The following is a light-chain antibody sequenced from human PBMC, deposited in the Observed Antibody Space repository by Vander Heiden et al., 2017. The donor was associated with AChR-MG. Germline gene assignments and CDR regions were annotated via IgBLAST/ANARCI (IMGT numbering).Light chain of an antibody. CDR1: SSDVGTYNY. Sequence: QSALTQPASVSGSPGPSITISCTGTSSDVGTYNYVSEYQQHPGNVPKLMIYDVTTRPSVVSDRFSGAKPGNTASLTISGLQAEDEADYYCSSYTSSSSVVFGGGTKLTVL. V-gene: IGLV2-14*03. CDR3: SSYTSSSSVV. J-gene: IGLJ2*01. CDR2: DVT.